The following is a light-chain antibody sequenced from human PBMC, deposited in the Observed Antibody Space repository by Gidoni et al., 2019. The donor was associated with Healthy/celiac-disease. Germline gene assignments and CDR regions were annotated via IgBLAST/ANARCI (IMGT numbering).Light chain of an antibody. V-gene: IGKV3-20*01. J-gene: IGKJ2*01. Sequence: EIVLTQSPGTLSLSPGERATLSCRASHSVSRCYLAWYQQKPGQAPRLLIYGSSSRATGIPDRFSCSGSGTDFTLTISRLEPEDFAVYYCQQYGSSPLYTFGQGTKLEIK. CDR2: GSS. CDR3: QQYGSSPLYT. CDR1: HSVSRCY.